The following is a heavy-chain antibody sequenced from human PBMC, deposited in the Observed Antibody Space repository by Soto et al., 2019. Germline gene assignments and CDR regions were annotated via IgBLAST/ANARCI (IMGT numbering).Heavy chain of an antibody. V-gene: IGHV3-23*01. CDR2: ISGSGGST. J-gene: IGHJ1*01. Sequence: EVQLLESGGGLVQPGGSLRLSCAASGFTFSSYAMSWVRQAPGKGLEWVSAISGSGGSTYYADSVKGRFTISRDNSKNTLYLQMNSLRAEDTAVYYCARDRIAVAGSDPTFQHWGQGTLVTVSS. CDR3: ARDRIAVAGSDPTFQH. D-gene: IGHD6-19*01. CDR1: GFTFSSYA.